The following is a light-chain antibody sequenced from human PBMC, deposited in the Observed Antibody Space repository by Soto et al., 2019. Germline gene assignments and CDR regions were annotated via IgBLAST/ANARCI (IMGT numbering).Light chain of an antibody. Sequence: QSVLTQPASVSGSLGQSITISCIGTSDNIGSYNLVSWYQHKPGKAPKIIIFEGSKRPSGVSNRFSGSRSGNTASLTISGLQAADDADYYCCSFAGTGTQYVFGTGTKLTVL. CDR3: CSFAGTGTQYV. J-gene: IGLJ1*01. V-gene: IGLV2-23*01. CDR1: SDNIGSYNL. CDR2: EGS.